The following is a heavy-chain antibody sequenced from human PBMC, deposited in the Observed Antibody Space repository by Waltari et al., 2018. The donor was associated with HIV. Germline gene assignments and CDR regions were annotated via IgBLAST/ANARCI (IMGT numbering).Heavy chain of an antibody. CDR3: ARGVGPDHIWANYPDF. J-gene: IGHJ4*02. CDR1: GESFSDYH. V-gene: IGHV4-34*01. CDR2: ISRGGST. D-gene: IGHD3-16*01. Sequence: QVQLQQWGTGLLKPSETLSLTCAVYGESFSDYHREPYPSLSDYFCNWFRQPPGRGLEWIGEISRGGSTNYTPSLKRPVSMSIDTSKKQFSLKLRSVTAADTAVYYCARGVGPDHIWANYPDFWGQGSLVVVSP.